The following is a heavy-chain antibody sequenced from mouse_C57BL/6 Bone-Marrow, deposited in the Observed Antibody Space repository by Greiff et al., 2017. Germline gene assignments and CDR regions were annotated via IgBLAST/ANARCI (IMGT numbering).Heavy chain of an antibody. D-gene: IGHD1-1*01. CDR1: GFTFSSYG. CDR3: ARHVYGTLCAY. V-gene: IGHV5-6*01. J-gene: IGHJ3*01. Sequence: VQLKESGGDLVKPGGSLKLSCAASGFTFSSYGMSWVRQTPDKRLEWVATISSGGSYTYYPDSVKGRFTISRDNAKNTLYLQMSSLKSEDTAMYYCARHVYGTLCAYWGQGTLVTVSA. CDR2: ISSGGSYT.